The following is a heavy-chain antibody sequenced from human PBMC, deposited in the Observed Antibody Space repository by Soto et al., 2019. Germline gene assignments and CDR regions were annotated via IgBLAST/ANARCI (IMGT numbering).Heavy chain of an antibody. CDR2: IYYSGTT. J-gene: IGHJ3*02. CDR3: ATFCSSASCPQSAFDI. D-gene: IGHD2-2*01. Sequence: SETLSLTCTVSGCSISSGTYYWSWIRQHPGKGLEWIGYIYYSGTTYYNPSLKSRVTISVDTSKIQFSLKLRSVTDADTAVYYCATFCSSASCPQSAFDIWGQGTMVTVSS. CDR1: GCSISSGTYY. V-gene: IGHV4-31*02.